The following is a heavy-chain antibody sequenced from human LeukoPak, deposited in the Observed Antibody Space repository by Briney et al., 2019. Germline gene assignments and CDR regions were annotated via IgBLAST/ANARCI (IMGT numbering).Heavy chain of an antibody. V-gene: IGHV3-7*01. CDR1: GFTFSSYW. J-gene: IGHJ3*01. CDR3: ARAPLGRYCSGGSCYSSSGAVDF. D-gene: IGHD2-15*01. CDR2: IKRDGSEK. Sequence: GGSLRLSCAASGFTFSSYWMSWVRQAPGKGPEWVANIKRDGSEKYYVDSVRGRFTISRDNAKNSLYLQMNSPRAEDTAVYYCARAPLGRYCSGGSCYSSSGAVDFWGQGTMVTVSS.